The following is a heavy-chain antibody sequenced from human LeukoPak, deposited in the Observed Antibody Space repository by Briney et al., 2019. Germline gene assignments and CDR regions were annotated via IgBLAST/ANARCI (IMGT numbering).Heavy chain of an antibody. CDR1: GYTFTSYY. J-gene: IGHJ6*03. CDR2: TIPIFGTA. V-gene: IGHV1-69*13. D-gene: IGHD3-16*02. Sequence: SVKVSCKSSGYTFTSYYMHWVRQAPGQGLVWMGATIPIFGTANYAQKFQGRVTITADESTSTAYMELSSLRSEDTAVYYCARDLFMITFGGVIVRRYMDVWGKGTTVTISS. CDR3: ARDLFMITFGGVIVRRYMDV.